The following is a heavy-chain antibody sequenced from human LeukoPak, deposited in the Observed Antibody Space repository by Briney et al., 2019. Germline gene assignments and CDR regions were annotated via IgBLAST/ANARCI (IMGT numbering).Heavy chain of an antibody. CDR1: GGSISSYY. V-gene: IGHV4-4*07. CDR3: ARGYCSSTSCHYYYYYYMDV. J-gene: IGHJ6*03. Sequence: TSETLSLTCTVSGGSISSYYWSWIRQPAGKGLEWIGRIYTSGSTNYNASLKSRVSMSVDTSKNQFSLKLSSVTAADTAVYYCARGYCSSTSCHYYYYYYMDVWGKGTTVTVSS. CDR2: IYTSGST. D-gene: IGHD2-2*01.